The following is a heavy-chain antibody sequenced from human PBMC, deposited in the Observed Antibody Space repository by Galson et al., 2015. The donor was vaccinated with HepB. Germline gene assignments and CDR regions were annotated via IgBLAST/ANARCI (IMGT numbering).Heavy chain of an antibody. V-gene: IGHV3-72*01. CDR3: TRPPRGVSPLDY. J-gene: IGHJ4*02. Sequence: SLRLSCAASELTLSEHYMDWVRQAPGKGLEWVGRTRDKDHSYTTEYAASVKGRFTISRDNSENLLYLQMDSLKTEDTAVYFCTRPPRGVSPLDYWGQGTLVTVSS. D-gene: IGHD2-8*01. CDR1: ELTLSEHY. CDR2: TRDKDHSYTT.